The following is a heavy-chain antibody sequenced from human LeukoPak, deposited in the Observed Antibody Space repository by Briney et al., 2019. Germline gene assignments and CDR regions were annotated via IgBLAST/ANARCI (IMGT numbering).Heavy chain of an antibody. D-gene: IGHD4/OR15-4a*01. V-gene: IGHV3-74*03. CDR2: INSDNGDWSST. J-gene: IGHJ3*01. CDR3: ARDLYGGLL. CDR1: GFSLSNLW. Sequence: GGSLRPSCVPSGFSLSNLWMHWVRQAPGRGLVWVSCINSDNGDWSSTLNADSVKGRFTNSRDNAKNTLYLQMNSLRAEDTAIYYCARDLYGGLLWGQGTLVTVSS.